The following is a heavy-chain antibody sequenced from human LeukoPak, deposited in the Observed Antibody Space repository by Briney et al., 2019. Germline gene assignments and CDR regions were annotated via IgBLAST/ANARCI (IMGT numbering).Heavy chain of an antibody. J-gene: IGHJ4*02. D-gene: IGHD5-12*01. Sequence: SETLSLTCTVSGGSISRDGYYWGWNRQPPGKGLEWIGTIYYSGTTYYNPSLKSRVTISVDTSKNQFSLNLSSVTAADTAVYYCARAYGGHDWGQGTLVTVSS. CDR1: GGSISRDGYY. V-gene: IGHV4-39*07. CDR3: ARAYGGHD. CDR2: IYYSGTT.